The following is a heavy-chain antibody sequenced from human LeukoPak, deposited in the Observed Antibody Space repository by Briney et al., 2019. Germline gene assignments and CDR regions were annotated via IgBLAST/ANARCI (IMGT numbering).Heavy chain of an antibody. Sequence: GGSLRLSCAASGFTFSSYAMTWVRQAPGKGLEWVSTINWNGGDTYYADSVKGRFTISRDNSKNTLYLQVNSLRAEDTAVYYCARALGGIRYFDWSEEGYWGQGTLVTVSS. CDR3: ARALGGIRYFDWSEEGY. D-gene: IGHD3-9*01. CDR1: GFTFSSYA. J-gene: IGHJ4*02. V-gene: IGHV3-23*01. CDR2: INWNGGDT.